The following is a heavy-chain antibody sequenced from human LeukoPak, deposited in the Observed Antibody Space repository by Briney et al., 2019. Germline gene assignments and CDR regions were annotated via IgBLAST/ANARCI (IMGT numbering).Heavy chain of an antibody. CDR3: ARDRYDILTGEYWHWFDP. Sequence: SSQTLSLTCTVSGGSISSYYWSWIRQHPGKGLESIGYIYYSGSTNHNPSLKSRVTISVDTSKNQFFLKLSSVTAADTAVYYCARDRYDILTGEYWHWFDPWGQGTLVTVSS. CDR2: IYYSGST. CDR1: GGSISSYY. J-gene: IGHJ5*02. D-gene: IGHD3-9*01. V-gene: IGHV4-59*01.